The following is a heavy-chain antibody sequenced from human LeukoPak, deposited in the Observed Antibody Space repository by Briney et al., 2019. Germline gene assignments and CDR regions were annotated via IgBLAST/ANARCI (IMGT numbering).Heavy chain of an antibody. CDR2: IRSKVYGGTT. D-gene: IGHD4-11*01. Sequence: PGGSLRLSCTASGYTFGDYGLSWVRQAPGKGLEWIAFIRSKVYGGTTEYAASVKGRFTLSRDDSKSIAYLQMNSLKTDDTAVYYCARDRWVDSTLYYYDFWGQGTRVTVSS. J-gene: IGHJ4*02. CDR1: GYTFGDYG. CDR3: ARDRWVDSTLYYYDF. V-gene: IGHV3-49*04.